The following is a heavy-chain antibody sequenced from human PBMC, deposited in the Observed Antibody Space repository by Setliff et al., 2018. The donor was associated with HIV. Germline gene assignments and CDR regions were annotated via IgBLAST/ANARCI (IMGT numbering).Heavy chain of an antibody. V-gene: IGHV4-34*01. J-gene: IGHJ4*02. D-gene: IGHD3-10*01. CDR3: ARGRYYYGSGSYFKD. CDR2: INHSGST. CDR1: GGSFSGYY. Sequence: PSETLSLTCAVYGGSFSGYYWSWIRRPPGKGLEWIGEINHSGSTNYNPSLKSRVTISVDTSKNQFSLKLSSVTAADTAVYYCARGRYYYGSGSYFKDWGQGTLVTVSS.